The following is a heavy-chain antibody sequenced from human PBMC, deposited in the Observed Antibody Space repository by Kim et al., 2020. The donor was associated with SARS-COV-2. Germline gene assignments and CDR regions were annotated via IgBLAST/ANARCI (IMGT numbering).Heavy chain of an antibody. D-gene: IGHD2-8*01. J-gene: IGHJ5*02. Sequence: QKFQGRVTITADKSTSTAYMELSSLRSEDTAVYYCARDRAGGDIVPLFDPWGQGTLVTVSS. V-gene: IGHV1-69*04. CDR3: ARDRAGGDIVPLFDP.